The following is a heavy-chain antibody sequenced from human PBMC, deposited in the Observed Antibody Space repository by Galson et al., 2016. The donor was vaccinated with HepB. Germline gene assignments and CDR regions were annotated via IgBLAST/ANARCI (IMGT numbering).Heavy chain of an antibody. V-gene: IGHV5-51*01. Sequence: QSGAEVKKPGESLRISCKTSGYSFSNYWIAWVRQMPGKGLEWMGIIYSGDSDTRYSPSFQGQVTISADKSIRTSYLQWTRLKASDTSMYYCARDIFPRQRGLGRAPARHYYGLDVWGQGTTVTVSS. CDR1: GYSFSNYW. CDR3: ARDIFPRQRGLGRAPARHYYGLDV. J-gene: IGHJ6*02. CDR2: IYSGDSDT. D-gene: IGHD3/OR15-3a*01.